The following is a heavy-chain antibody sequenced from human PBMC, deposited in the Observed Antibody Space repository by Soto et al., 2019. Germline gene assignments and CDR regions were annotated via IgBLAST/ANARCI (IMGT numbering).Heavy chain of an antibody. D-gene: IGHD3-9*01. Sequence: QVTLKESGPVLVKPTETLTLTCTVPGFSLSNARMGVSWIRQPPGNALEWLAHIFSNDEKSYSTSLKSRLTLTKDTSKSQVVLTLSNMEPVDTATYYCARRYYDILTGYEFLDYWGQGTLVTVSS. V-gene: IGHV2-26*01. J-gene: IGHJ4*02. CDR3: ARRYYDILTGYEFLDY. CDR1: GFSLSNARMG. CDR2: IFSNDEK.